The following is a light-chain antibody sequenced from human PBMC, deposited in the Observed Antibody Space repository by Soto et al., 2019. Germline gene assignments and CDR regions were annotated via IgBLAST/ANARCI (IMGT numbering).Light chain of an antibody. CDR2: EVS. Sequence: QSALAQPASVPGSPGQSITSSCTGTSSDVAAYSYVSWYQQHPGKVPKLLIYEVSNRPSGISYRFSGSRSDNTASLTISGLQAEDEADYYCSSYTSSSTVVFGGGTKVTVL. V-gene: IGLV2-14*01. J-gene: IGLJ3*02. CDR1: SSDVAAYSY. CDR3: SSYTSSSTVV.